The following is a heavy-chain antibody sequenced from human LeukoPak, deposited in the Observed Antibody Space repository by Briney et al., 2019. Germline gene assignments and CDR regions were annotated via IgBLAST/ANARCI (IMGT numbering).Heavy chain of an antibody. J-gene: IGHJ5*02. CDR2: ISSSSSYI. D-gene: IGHD2-15*01. Sequence: GSLRLSXXXXGFTFSSYSMNWVRQAPGKGLEWVASISSSSSYIYYADSVKGRFTISRDNAKNSLYLQMNSLRAEDTAVYYCARGGSALNWFDPWGQGTLVTVSS. V-gene: IGHV3-21*01. CDR3: ARGGSALNWFDP. CDR1: GFTFSSYS.